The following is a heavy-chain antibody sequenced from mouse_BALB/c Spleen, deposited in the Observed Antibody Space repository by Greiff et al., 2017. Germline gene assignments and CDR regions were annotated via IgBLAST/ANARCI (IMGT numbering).Heavy chain of an antibody. CDR3: TNYYGPFAY. J-gene: IGHJ3*01. Sequence: VQLVESGAELVRPGASVTLSCKASGYTFTDYEMHWVKQTPVHGLEWIGAIDPETGGTAYNQKFKGKATLTADKSSSTAYMELRSLTSEDSAVYYCTNYYGPFAYWGQGTLVTVSA. V-gene: IGHV1-15*01. CDR2: IDPETGGT. CDR1: GYTFTDYE. D-gene: IGHD1-2*01.